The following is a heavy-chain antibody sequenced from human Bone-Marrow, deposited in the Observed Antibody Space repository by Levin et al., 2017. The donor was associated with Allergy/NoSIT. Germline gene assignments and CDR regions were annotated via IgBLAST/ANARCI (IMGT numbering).Heavy chain of an antibody. V-gene: IGHV3-33*01. Sequence: PGGSLRLSCAASGFTFSSYGMHWVRQAPGKGLEWVAVIWYDGSNKYYADSVKGRFTISRDNSKNTLYLQMNSLRAEDTAVYYCARDRLFDYGDFEYFQHWGQGTLVTVSS. CDR3: ARDRLFDYGDFEYFQH. D-gene: IGHD4-17*01. J-gene: IGHJ1*01. CDR2: IWYDGSNK. CDR1: GFTFSSYG.